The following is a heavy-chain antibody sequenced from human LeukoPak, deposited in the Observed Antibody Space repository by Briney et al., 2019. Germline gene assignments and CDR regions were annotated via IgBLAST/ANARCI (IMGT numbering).Heavy chain of an antibody. D-gene: IGHD5-18*01. CDR3: ARRDRYGFDY. Sequence: GESLKISCKGSGYTFSNYWIGWVRQMPGKGLEWMGIIYPGDSDTRYSPSFQGQVNMSVDKSISTAYLQWSGLKASDTAMYYCARRDRYGFDYWGQGTLVTVSS. CDR1: GYTFSNYW. V-gene: IGHV5-51*01. J-gene: IGHJ4*02. CDR2: IYPGDSDT.